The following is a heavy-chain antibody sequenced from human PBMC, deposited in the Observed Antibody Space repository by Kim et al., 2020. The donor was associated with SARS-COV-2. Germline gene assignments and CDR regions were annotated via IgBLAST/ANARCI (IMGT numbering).Heavy chain of an antibody. J-gene: IGHJ6*02. D-gene: IGHD2-15*01. Sequence: GGSLRLSCAASGFTFSSYEMNWVRQAPGKGLEWVSYISSSGSTIYYADSVKGRFTISRDNAKNSLYLQMNSLRAEDTAVYYCARDRGYCSGGSCYYYYGMDVWGQGTTVTVSS. CDR3: ARDRGYCSGGSCYYYYGMDV. CDR2: ISSSGSTI. CDR1: GFTFSSYE. V-gene: IGHV3-48*03.